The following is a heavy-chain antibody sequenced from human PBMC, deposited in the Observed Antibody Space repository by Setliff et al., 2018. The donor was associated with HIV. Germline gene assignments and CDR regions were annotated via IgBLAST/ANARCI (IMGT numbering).Heavy chain of an antibody. CDR2: IYYSGST. J-gene: IGHJ4*02. D-gene: IGHD3-10*01. V-gene: IGHV4-59*08. CDR3: ARLGMVRGVILAYFDY. CDR1: GGSISSHY. Sequence: SETLSLTCTVSGGSISSHYCSWIRQPPGRGLEWIGYIYYSGSTNYNPSLKSRVTISVDTSKDQFSLKLSSVTAADTAIYYCARLGMVRGVILAYFDYWGQGTLVTVSS.